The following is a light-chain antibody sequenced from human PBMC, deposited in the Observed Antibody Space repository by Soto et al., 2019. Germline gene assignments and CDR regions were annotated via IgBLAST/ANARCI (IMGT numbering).Light chain of an antibody. Sequence: EIVMTRSPVTLSVSPGERATLSCRASQSVTNSYLVWYQQKPGQAPRLLIYGTSSRATGIPDRFSGSGSGTDFTLTISRLDPEDFAVYFCQQYGSSPRTFGQGTKVDIK. CDR3: QQYGSSPRT. CDR2: GTS. V-gene: IGKV3-20*01. J-gene: IGKJ1*01. CDR1: QSVTNSY.